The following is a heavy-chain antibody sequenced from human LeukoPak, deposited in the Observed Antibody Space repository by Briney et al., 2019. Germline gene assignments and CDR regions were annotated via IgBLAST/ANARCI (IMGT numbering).Heavy chain of an antibody. CDR3: ARAGYYGGFDP. CDR1: GYSISSGYY. D-gene: IGHD4-17*01. J-gene: IGHJ5*02. V-gene: IGHV4-38-2*02. Sequence: SETLSLTCTVSGYSISSGYYWGWIRQPPGKGLEWIGSIYHSGSTYYNPSLKSRVTMSVDTSKNQFSLKLSSVTAADTAVYYCARAGYYGGFDPWGQGTLVTVSS. CDR2: IYHSGST.